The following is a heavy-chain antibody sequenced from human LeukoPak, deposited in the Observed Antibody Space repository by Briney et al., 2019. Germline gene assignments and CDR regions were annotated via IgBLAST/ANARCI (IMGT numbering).Heavy chain of an antibody. CDR1: GYTFTSNY. J-gene: IGHJ4*02. D-gene: IGHD3-9*01. CDR2: ISPSGGST. Sequence: ASVKVSCKAFGYTFTSNYMHWVRQAPGQGPEWMGVISPSGGSTTYAQKFQGRVTMTRDTSISTAYMELSRLRSDDTAVYYCARDPDFDWLFNFDYWGQGTLVTVSS. V-gene: IGHV1-2*02. CDR3: ARDPDFDWLFNFDY.